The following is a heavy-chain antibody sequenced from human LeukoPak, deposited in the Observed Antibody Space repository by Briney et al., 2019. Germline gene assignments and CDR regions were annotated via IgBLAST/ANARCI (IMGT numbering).Heavy chain of an antibody. CDR2: IYSGGST. Sequence: PGGSLRLSCAASGYTVSSNYMSWVRQAPGKGLEWVSVIYSGGSTYYADSVKGRLTISRDNSKNTLYLQMNRLRAEDTAVYYCARDHSSSTFDPWGQGTLVTVSS. D-gene: IGHD6-6*01. CDR1: GYTVSSNY. CDR3: ARDHSSSTFDP. V-gene: IGHV3-53*01. J-gene: IGHJ5*02.